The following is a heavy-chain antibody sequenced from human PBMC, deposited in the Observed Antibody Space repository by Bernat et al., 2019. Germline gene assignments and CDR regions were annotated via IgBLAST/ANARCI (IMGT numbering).Heavy chain of an antibody. J-gene: IGHJ2*01. Sequence: QVQLQESGPGLVKPSQTLSLTCTVSGCSISSGGYYWSWLRQHPGKGLEWIGYIYYSGSTYYNPSLKSRVTISVDTSKNQFSLKLSSVTAADTAVYYCARDRNVDRRGGYFDLWGRGTLVTVSS. V-gene: IGHV4-31*03. D-gene: IGHD1-14*01. CDR3: ARDRNVDRRGGYFDL. CDR2: IYYSGST. CDR1: GCSISSGGYY.